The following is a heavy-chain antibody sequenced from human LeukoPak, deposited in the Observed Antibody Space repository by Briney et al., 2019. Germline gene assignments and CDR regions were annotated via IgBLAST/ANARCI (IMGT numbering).Heavy chain of an antibody. CDR1: GGTFSSYA. D-gene: IGHD2-2*01. CDR2: IIPIFGTA. J-gene: IGHJ6*03. V-gene: IGHV1-69*01. Sequence: ASVKVSYKASGGTFSSYAISWVRQAPGQGLEWMGGIIPIFGTANYAQKFQGRVTITADESTSTAYMELSSLRSEDTAVYYCARDRLPAATTNYYYYYMDVWGKGTTVTVSS. CDR3: ARDRLPAATTNYYYYYMDV.